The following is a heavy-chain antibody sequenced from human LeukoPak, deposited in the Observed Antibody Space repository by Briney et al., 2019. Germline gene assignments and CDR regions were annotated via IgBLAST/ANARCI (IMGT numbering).Heavy chain of an antibody. Sequence: SETLSLTCSASGDSIGRFYWSWVRQPPGKGLEWIGYTGDTNYNPSLKSRVTISLDASKSQFSLKLSSVTAADTAMYYCARVNIAVAGDASDVWGRGTMVTVSS. CDR1: GDSIGRFY. V-gene: IGHV4-59*01. D-gene: IGHD6-19*01. CDR3: ARVNIAVAGDASDV. CDR2: YTGDT. J-gene: IGHJ3*01.